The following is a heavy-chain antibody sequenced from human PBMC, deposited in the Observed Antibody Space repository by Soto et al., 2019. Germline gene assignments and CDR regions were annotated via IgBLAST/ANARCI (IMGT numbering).Heavy chain of an antibody. D-gene: IGHD2-2*01. CDR2: ISSSGSA. CDR1: GGCINSGNYY. J-gene: IGHJ5*02. V-gene: IGHV4-31*03. CDR3: ARRRCTTTTCFDP. Sequence: SETLSLTCSVSGGCINSGNYYWSWIRQHPGKGLEWIGYISSSGSAHYNPSLRSRGFISVDTSRNQFSLKLSSVTAADTAVYYCARRRCTTTTCFDPWGQGTLVTVSS.